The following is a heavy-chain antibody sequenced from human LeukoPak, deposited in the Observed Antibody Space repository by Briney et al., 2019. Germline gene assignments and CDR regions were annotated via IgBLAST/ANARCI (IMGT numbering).Heavy chain of an antibody. Sequence: ASVKVSCKTSGYTFTGHYIHWVRQAPGQGLEWVGWINPNNGGTNYAQKFQGRVTMTRDMSFSTAYMELSSLRSDDTAVYYCARDGYMVRGIIDYWGQGTLVTVSS. CDR3: ARDGYMVRGIIDY. J-gene: IGHJ4*02. D-gene: IGHD3-10*01. CDR2: INPNNGGT. CDR1: GYTFTGHY. V-gene: IGHV1-2*02.